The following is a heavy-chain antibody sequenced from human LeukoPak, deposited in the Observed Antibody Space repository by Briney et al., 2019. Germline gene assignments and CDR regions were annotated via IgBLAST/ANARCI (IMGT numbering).Heavy chain of an antibody. V-gene: IGHV4-4*07. CDR3: ARETTVTEFDY. Sequence: PSETLSLTCAVYGGSFSGYYWSWIRQPAGKGLEWIGRIYTSGSTNYNPSLKSRVTISVDTSKNQFSLKLSSVTAADTAVYYCARETTVTEFDYWGQGTLVTVSS. D-gene: IGHD4-11*01. J-gene: IGHJ4*02. CDR2: IYTSGST. CDR1: GGSFSGYY.